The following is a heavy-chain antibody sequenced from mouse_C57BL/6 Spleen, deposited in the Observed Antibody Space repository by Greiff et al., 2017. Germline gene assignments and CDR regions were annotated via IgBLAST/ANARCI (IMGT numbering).Heavy chain of an antibody. CDR3: AREGITTVEDWYFDV. D-gene: IGHD1-1*01. CDR2: INPNYGTT. V-gene: IGHV1-39*01. J-gene: IGHJ1*03. CDR1: GYSFTDYN. Sequence: VQLKESGPELVKPGASVKISCKASGYSFTDYNMNWVKQSNGKSLEWIGVINPNYGTTSYNQKFKGKATLTVDQSSSTAYMQLNSLTSEDSAVYYCAREGITTVEDWYFDVWGTGTTVTVSS.